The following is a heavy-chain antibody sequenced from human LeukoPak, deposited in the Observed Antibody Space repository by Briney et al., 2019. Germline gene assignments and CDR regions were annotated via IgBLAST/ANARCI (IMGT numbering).Heavy chain of an antibody. D-gene: IGHD3-22*01. CDR2: IYTSGST. J-gene: IGHJ3*02. Sequence: SQTLSLTCTVSGGSISSGSYYWSWIRQPAGKGLEWIGRIYTSGSTNYNPSLKSRVTISVDTSKNQFSLKLSSVTAADTAVYYCARARNYYDSSDYYYEGDAFDIWGQGTMVTVSS. V-gene: IGHV4-61*02. CDR1: GGSISSGSYY. CDR3: ARARNYYDSSDYYYEGDAFDI.